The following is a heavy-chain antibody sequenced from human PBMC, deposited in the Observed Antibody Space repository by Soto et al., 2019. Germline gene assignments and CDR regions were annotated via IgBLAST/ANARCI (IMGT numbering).Heavy chain of an antibody. CDR3: ARGRLRGVFIRGSQGMDV. J-gene: IGHJ6*02. CDR2: IIPIFGTA. CDR1: GGTFSSYA. V-gene: IGHV1-69*13. Sequence: SVKVSCKASGGTFSSYAISWVRQAPGQGLEWMGGIIPIFGTANYAQKFQGRVTITADESTSTAYMELSSLRSEDTAVYYCARGRLRGVFIRGSQGMDVWGQGPPATVPS. D-gene: IGHD3-10*01.